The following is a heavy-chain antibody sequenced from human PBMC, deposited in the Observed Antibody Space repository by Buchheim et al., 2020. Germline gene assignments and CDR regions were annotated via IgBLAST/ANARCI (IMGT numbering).Heavy chain of an antibody. CDR1: GGSFSGYY. J-gene: IGHJ6*02. CDR3: ARVRRYAIAAAHYYYGMDV. D-gene: IGHD6-13*01. V-gene: IGHV4-34*01. Sequence: QVQLQQWGAGLLKPSETLSLTCAVYGGSFSGYYWSWIRQPPGKGLEWIGEINHSGSTNYNPSLKSRVTISVDTSKNQFSLKLSSVTAADTAVYYCARVRRYAIAAAHYYYGMDVWGQGTT. CDR2: INHSGST.